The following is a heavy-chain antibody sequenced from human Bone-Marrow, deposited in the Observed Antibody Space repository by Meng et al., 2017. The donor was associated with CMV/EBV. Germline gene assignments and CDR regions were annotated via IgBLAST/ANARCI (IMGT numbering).Heavy chain of an antibody. J-gene: IGHJ4*02. CDR1: GFTFDDYA. CDR2: ISWNSGSI. V-gene: IGHV3-9*01. CDR3: ARAKYSIAAPSDY. Sequence: SLKISCAASGFTFDDYAMHWVRQAPGKGLEWVSGISWNSGSIGYADSVKGRFTISRDNSKNTLYLQMNSLRAEDTAVYYCARAKYSIAAPSDYWGQGTLVTVSS. D-gene: IGHD6-6*01.